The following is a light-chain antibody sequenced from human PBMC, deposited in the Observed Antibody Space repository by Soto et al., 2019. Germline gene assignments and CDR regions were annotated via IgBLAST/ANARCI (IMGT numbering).Light chain of an antibody. CDR2: DVS. J-gene: IGLJ1*01. V-gene: IGLV2-14*03. CDR3: SSYIITGTYV. CDR1: SSDIGSYNY. Sequence: QSALTQPASVSGSPGQSITISCTGTSSDIGSYNYVSWYQQHPGKAPKLIIYDVSNRPSGVSDRFSGSKSGNTASLTISGLQAEDEADYYCSSYIITGTYVLGTGTKVTVL.